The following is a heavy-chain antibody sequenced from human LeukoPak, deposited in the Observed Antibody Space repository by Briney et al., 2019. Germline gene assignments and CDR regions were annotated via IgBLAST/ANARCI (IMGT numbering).Heavy chain of an antibody. CDR1: GYTFTSYD. CDR3: ARGLVQLPYYYYYGMDV. Sequence: ASVKVSCKASGYTFTSYDINWVRQATGQGLEWMGWMNPNSGNTGYAQKFQGRVTMTRNTSISTAYMELSSLRSEDTAVYYCARGLVQLPYYYYYGMDVWGQGTTVTVSS. V-gene: IGHV1-8*01. D-gene: IGHD2-2*01. J-gene: IGHJ6*02. CDR2: MNPNSGNT.